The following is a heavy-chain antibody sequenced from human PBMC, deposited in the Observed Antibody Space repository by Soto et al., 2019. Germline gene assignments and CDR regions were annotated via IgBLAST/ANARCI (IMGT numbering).Heavy chain of an antibody. CDR3: ARVNWGYXSGXSXXXGSEYFQY. J-gene: IGHJ1*01. D-gene: IGHD2-15*01. Sequence: EVQLSESGGRLVQPGGSLRLSCAASRFTFSHYAMTWVRQAPGXGLXXXXGXSRSGGGTYYADSVKGRFTISRDNSKDILFLQMDSLRAEDTAIYYCARVNWGYXSGXSXXXGSEYFQYWGQGTLVTVSS. V-gene: IGHV3-23*01. CDR1: RFTFSHYA. CDR2: XSRSGGGT.